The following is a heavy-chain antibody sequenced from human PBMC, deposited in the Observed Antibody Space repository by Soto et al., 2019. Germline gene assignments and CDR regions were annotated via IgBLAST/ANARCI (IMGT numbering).Heavy chain of an antibody. CDR1: GFTFSSYA. CDR3: AKNEHALDAFDI. Sequence: SLRLSCAASGFTFSSYAMSWVRQAPGKGLEWVSAISGSGGSTYYADSVKGRFTISRDNSKNTLYLQMNSLRAEDTAVYYCAKNEHALDAFDIWGQGTMVTVSS. J-gene: IGHJ3*02. V-gene: IGHV3-23*01. CDR2: ISGSGGST. D-gene: IGHD1-1*01.